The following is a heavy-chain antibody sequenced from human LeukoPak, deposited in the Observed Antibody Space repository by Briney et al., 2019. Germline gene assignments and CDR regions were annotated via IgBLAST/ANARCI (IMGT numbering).Heavy chain of an antibody. Sequence: ASVKVSCKASGYTFTSYGISWVRQAPGQGLEWMGWISAYNGNTNYAQKLQGRVTMTTDTSTSTAYMELRSLRSDDTAVYYCARVIAVAGTVQTNWFDPWGQGTLVTVSS. V-gene: IGHV1-18*01. D-gene: IGHD6-19*01. CDR2: ISAYNGNT. CDR3: ARVIAVAGTVQTNWFDP. J-gene: IGHJ5*02. CDR1: GYTFTSYG.